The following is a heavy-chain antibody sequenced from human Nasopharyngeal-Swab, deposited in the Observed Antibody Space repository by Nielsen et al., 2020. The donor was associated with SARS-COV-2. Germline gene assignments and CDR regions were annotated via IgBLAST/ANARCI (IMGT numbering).Heavy chain of an antibody. V-gene: IGHV1-8*01. Sequence: ASVKVSCKASRYTFTSYDINWVRQATGQGLEWMGWMNPNSVNTGYAQKFQGRVTMTRNTSISTAYMELSSLRSEDTAVYYCARGRRGIVGATVYYFDYWGQGTLVTVSS. D-gene: IGHD1-26*01. CDR2: MNPNSVNT. CDR1: RYTFTSYD. J-gene: IGHJ4*02. CDR3: ARGRRGIVGATVYYFDY.